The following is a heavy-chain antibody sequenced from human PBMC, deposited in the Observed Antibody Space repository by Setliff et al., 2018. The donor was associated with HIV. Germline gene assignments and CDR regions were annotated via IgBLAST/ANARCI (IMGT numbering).Heavy chain of an antibody. D-gene: IGHD4-17*01. CDR3: ARTWLHYGADIPRFDP. V-gene: IGHV4-38-2*01. Sequence: SETLSLTCVVSGYSINSDFYWGWLRQPPGMGLESPGRGLEWIGHIYRSGSTYYNPSLNSRVTMSIDMSKNQFSLSLTSVTAADTAIYYCARTWLHYGADIPRFDPWGQGVLVTVSS. CDR1: GYSINSDFY. J-gene: IGHJ5*02. CDR2: IYRSGST.